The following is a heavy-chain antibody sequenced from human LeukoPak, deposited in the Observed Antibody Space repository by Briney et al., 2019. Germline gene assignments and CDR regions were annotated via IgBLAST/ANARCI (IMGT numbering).Heavy chain of an antibody. CDR2: IYYSGST. D-gene: IGHD6-13*01. V-gene: IGHV4-61*05. J-gene: IGHJ4*02. CDR1: GGSISSSSYY. Sequence: PSETLSLTCTVSGGSISSSSYYWGWIRQPPGKGLEWIGYIYYSGSTNYNPSLKSRVTISVDTSKNQFSLKLSSVTAADTAVYYCARGPPGIAVDYWGQGTLVTVSS. CDR3: ARGPPGIAVDY.